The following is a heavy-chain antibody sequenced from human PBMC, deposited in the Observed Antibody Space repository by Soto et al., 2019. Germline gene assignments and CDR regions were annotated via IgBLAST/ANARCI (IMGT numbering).Heavy chain of an antibody. V-gene: IGHV1-3*01. D-gene: IGHD1-20*01. J-gene: IGHJ3*02. CDR2: INAGNGNT. CDR3: ARDPRDGYNWNAFDI. CDR1: GYTFTSYA. Sequence: ASVKVSCKASGYTFTSYAMHWVRQAPGQRLEWMGWINAGNGNTKYSQKFQGRVTITRDTSASTAYMELSSLRSEDTAVYYCARDPRDGYNWNAFDIWGQGTMVTVSS.